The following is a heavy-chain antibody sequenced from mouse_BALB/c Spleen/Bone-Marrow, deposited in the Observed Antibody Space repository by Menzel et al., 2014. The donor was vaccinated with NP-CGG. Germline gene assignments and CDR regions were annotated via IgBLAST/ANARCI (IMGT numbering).Heavy chain of an antibody. CDR1: GFNIKDTY. CDR3: AXXXXXXXXDX. V-gene: IGHV14-3*02. CDR2: XDPANGYT. J-gene: IGHJ4*01. Sequence: VQLQQSGAELVKPGASVKLSCTASGFNIKDTYMHWVKQXPEQGLEWIGXXDPANGYTNYAPKFQGKATITADTSSNTAYLQLSSLTSGDTAVYYCAXXXXXXXXDXWGXGTSVTXSS.